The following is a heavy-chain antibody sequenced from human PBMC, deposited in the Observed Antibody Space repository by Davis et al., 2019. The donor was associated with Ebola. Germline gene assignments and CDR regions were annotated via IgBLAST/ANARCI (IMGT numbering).Heavy chain of an antibody. D-gene: IGHD4-17*01. V-gene: IGHV1-46*01. CDR3: ARLSLSVTTFDY. CDR2: INPSGGGT. J-gene: IGHJ4*02. Sequence: ASVKVSCKASGYTFTSYYMHWVRQAPGQGLEWMGIINPSGGGTSYAQKFQGRVTMTRDTSTSTVYMELSSLRSEDTAVYYCARLSLSVTTFDYWGQGTLVTVSS. CDR1: GYTFTSYY.